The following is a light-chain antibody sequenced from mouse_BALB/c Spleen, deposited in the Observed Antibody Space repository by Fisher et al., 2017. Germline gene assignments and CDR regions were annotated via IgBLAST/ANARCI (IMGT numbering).Light chain of an antibody. CDR3: QQWSSNPFT. J-gene: IGKJ4*01. CDR1: SRVSY. Sequence: IVLTQSPAIMSASPGEKVTMTCSASSRVSYMYWYQQKPGSSPRLLIYDTSNLASGVPVRFSGSGSGTSYSLTISSMEAEDAATYYCQQWSSNPFTFGSGTKLEIK. V-gene: IGKV4-55*01. CDR2: DTS.